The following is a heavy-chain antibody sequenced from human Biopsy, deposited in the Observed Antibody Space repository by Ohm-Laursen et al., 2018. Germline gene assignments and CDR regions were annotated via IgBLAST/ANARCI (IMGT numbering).Heavy chain of an antibody. J-gene: IGHJ6*02. CDR2: SSPSSTTI. CDR3: AGNVRLEMTDHSGVTTYSRYFAMDA. Sequence: GSLRLSCSASGFTFTDYDISWVRHVPGQGLEWLALSSPSSTTIYYADSGRGRFFISRDDAKNSVSLEMSSLRADDTALYFCAGNVRLEMTDHSGVTTYSRYFAMDAWGRGTTVTVSS. V-gene: IGHV3-11*01. D-gene: IGHD1-1*01. CDR1: GFTFTDYD.